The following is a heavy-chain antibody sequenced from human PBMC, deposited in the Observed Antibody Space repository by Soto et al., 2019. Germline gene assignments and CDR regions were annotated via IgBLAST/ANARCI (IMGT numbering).Heavy chain of an antibody. D-gene: IGHD2-8*01. CDR2: IYPGDSDT. Sequence: GESLKISCKGYGYNFRTSWIAWVRQMPGKGLEWMGIIYPGDSDTRYNPAFQGQVTISVDESASTAYLQWSSLKASDTATYYCARGRFCTFGACYFYDHWGHGTQVTVSS. CDR1: GYNFRTSW. CDR3: ARGRFCTFGACYFYDH. V-gene: IGHV5-51*01. J-gene: IGHJ4*01.